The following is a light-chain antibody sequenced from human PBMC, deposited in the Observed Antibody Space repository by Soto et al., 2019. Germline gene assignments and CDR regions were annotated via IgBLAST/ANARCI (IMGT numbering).Light chain of an antibody. CDR2: AAS. CDR1: QGIIDY. Sequence: DIQLTQSPSSLSVSVGDTVTITCRASQGIIDYLAWYQQRPGKVPKLLIYAASTLQTGVPSRFSGSGAGTDFTLTISSLQPEDVGSYYCQDYDTAPQTFGQGTRVEIK. CDR3: QDYDTAPQT. V-gene: IGKV1-27*01. J-gene: IGKJ1*01.